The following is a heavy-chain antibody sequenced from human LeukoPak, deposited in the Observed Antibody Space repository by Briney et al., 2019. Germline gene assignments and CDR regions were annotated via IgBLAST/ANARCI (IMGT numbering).Heavy chain of an antibody. CDR1: GYTFTGYY. J-gene: IGHJ4*02. D-gene: IGHD3-16*01. Sequence: GASVKVSCKASGYTFTGYYMHWVRQAPGQGLEWMGWINPNSGGTNYAQKFQGRVTRTRDTSISTAYMELSRLRSDDTAVYHCARDRYVARYFDYWGQGTLVTVSS. CDR3: ARDRYVARYFDY. V-gene: IGHV1-2*02. CDR2: INPNSGGT.